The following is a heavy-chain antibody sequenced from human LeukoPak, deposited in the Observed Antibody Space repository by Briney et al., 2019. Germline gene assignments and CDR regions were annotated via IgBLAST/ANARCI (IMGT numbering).Heavy chain of an antibody. Sequence: SETLSLTCTVSGGSISSYYWSWIRQPPRKGLEWIGYIYYSGSTNYNPSLKSRVTISVDTSKNQFSLKLSSVTAADTAVYYCARLGYCSSTSCHKEFDYWGQGTLVTVSS. D-gene: IGHD2-2*02. CDR3: ARLGYCSSTSCHKEFDY. V-gene: IGHV4-59*08. CDR1: GGSISSYY. J-gene: IGHJ4*02. CDR2: IYYSGST.